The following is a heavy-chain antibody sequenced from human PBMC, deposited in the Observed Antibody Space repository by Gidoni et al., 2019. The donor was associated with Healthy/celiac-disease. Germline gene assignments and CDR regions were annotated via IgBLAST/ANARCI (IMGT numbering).Heavy chain of an antibody. D-gene: IGHD2-2*01. J-gene: IGHJ5*02. CDR3: ARGRGCSSTSCTSWFDP. CDR2: INHSGST. CDR1: GGSFSGYY. Sequence: QVQLQQWGAGLLKPSETLSLTCAVYGGSFSGYYWSWIRQPPGKGLEWIGEINHSGSTNYNPSLKSRVTISVDTSKNQFSLKLSSVTAADTAVYYCARGRGCSSTSCTSWFDPWGQGTLVTVSS. V-gene: IGHV4-34*01.